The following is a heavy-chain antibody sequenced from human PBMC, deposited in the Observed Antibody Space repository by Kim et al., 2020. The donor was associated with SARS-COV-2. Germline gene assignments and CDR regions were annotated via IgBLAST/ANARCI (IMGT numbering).Heavy chain of an antibody. D-gene: IGHD2-15*01. CDR2: ISGSGGST. J-gene: IGHJ6*02. CDR1: GFTFSSYG. V-gene: IGHV3-23*01. Sequence: GGSLRLSCAASGFTFSSYGMSWVRQAPGKGLEWVSGISGSGGSTYYADSVKGRFTISRDNSKNTLYLQMNSLRSEDTAVYYCARGLSCSRGSCLPGYYYAMDVWGQGTTVTVSS. CDR3: ARGLSCSRGSCLPGYYYAMDV.